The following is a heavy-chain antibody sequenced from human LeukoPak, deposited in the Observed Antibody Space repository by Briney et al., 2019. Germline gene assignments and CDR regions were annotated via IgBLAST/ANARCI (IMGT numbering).Heavy chain of an antibody. V-gene: IGHV1-46*01. CDR1: GYTFTSYA. J-gene: IGHJ5*02. D-gene: IGHD6-19*01. CDR3: ARDVRIAVAGRDNWFDP. Sequence: ASVKVSCKASGYTFTSYAMHWVRQAPGQGLEWMGIINPSGGSTSYAQKFQGRVTMTRDTSTSTVYMELSSLRSEDTAVYYCARDVRIAVAGRDNWFDPWGQGTLVTVSS. CDR2: INPSGGST.